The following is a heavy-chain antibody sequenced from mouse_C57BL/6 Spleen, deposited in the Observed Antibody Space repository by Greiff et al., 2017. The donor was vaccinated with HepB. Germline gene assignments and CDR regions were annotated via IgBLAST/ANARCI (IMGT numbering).Heavy chain of an antibody. J-gene: IGHJ4*01. V-gene: IGHV3-6*01. Sequence: EVKLMESGPGLVKPSQSLSLTCSVTGYSITSGYYWNWIRQFPGNKLEWMGYISYDGSNNYNPSLKNRISITRDTSKNQFFLKLNSVTTEDTATYYCARDGNYSTYAMDYWGQGTSVTVSS. D-gene: IGHD2-5*01. CDR3: ARDGNYSTYAMDY. CDR1: GYSITSGYY. CDR2: ISYDGSN.